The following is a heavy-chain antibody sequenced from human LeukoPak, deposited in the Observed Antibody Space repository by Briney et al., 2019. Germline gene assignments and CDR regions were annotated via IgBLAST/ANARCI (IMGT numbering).Heavy chain of an antibody. CDR2: IYYSGST. J-gene: IGHJ4*02. D-gene: IGHD2-2*02. CDR3: ARHAGLYRLPDY. CDR1: GDSISTSSYY. Sequence: SETLSLTCTVSGDSISTSSYYWSWIRQPPGKGLEWIGYIYYSGSTNYNPSLKSRVTISVDTSKNQFSLKLSSVTTADTAVYYCARHAGLYRLPDYWGQGTLVTVSS. V-gene: IGHV4-61*01.